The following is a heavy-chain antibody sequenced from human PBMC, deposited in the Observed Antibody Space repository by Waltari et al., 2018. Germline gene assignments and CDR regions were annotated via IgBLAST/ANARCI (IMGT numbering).Heavy chain of an antibody. Sequence: QVQLVQSGAEVRKPGAAVKVSCTAAGLIASNSHMHWVRQVRGQGLGWMGKISPSDDTTTYAQQFQGRLTMTRDTSTSTVYLELSSLRSEDTAVYYCARRNGGTSPFDYWGQGTLVAVSS. CDR2: ISPSDDTT. J-gene: IGHJ4*02. CDR1: GLIASNSH. V-gene: IGHV1-46*01. D-gene: IGHD2-15*01. CDR3: ARRNGGTSPFDY.